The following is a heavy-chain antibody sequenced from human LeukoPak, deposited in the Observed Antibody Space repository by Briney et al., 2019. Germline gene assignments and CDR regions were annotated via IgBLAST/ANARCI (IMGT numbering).Heavy chain of an antibody. CDR3: ARVDARFDYYESSEEAGYGMDV. J-gene: IGHJ6*02. CDR2: INPSGGST. D-gene: IGHD3-22*01. Sequence: GASVKVSCKASGYTFTSYYMHWVRQAPGQGLEWMGIINPSGGSTNYAQKFQGRVTITRDTSTSTVYMELSSLRSEDTAVYYCARVDARFDYYESSEEAGYGMDVWGQGTTVTVSS. CDR1: GYTFTSYY. V-gene: IGHV1-46*01.